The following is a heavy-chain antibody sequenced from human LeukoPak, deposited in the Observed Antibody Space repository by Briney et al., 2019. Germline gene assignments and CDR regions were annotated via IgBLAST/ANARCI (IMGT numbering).Heavy chain of an antibody. CDR1: GFTFDSYA. CDR2: ISSRGGNT. CDR3: ARGPHYYDSSGYYPDY. V-gene: IGHV3-23*01. D-gene: IGHD3-22*01. Sequence: GGSLRLSCAASGFTFDSYAMSWVRQAPGKGLEWVSTISSRGGNTYYSDSVKGRFTISRDNAKNSLYLQMNSLRAEDTAVYYCARGPHYYDSSGYYPDYWGQGTLVTVSS. J-gene: IGHJ4*02.